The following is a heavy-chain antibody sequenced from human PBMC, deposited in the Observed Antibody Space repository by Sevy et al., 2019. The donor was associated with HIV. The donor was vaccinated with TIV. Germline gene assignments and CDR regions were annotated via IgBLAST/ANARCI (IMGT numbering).Heavy chain of an antibody. D-gene: IGHD2-15*01. Sequence: GGSLRLSCAASGFTFSSYGMHWVRQAPGKGLEWVAVISYDGSNKYYADSVKGRFTTSRDNSTNTPYLQMNSLRAEDTAVYYCAKDFYCSGGSCYYTHYYYYGMDVWGQGTTVTVSS. V-gene: IGHV3-30*18. CDR1: GFTFSSYG. J-gene: IGHJ6*02. CDR3: AKDFYCSGGSCYYTHYYYYGMDV. CDR2: ISYDGSNK.